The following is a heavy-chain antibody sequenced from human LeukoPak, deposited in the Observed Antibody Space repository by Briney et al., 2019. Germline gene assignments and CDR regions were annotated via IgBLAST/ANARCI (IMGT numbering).Heavy chain of an antibody. CDR1: GFTFSSYA. J-gene: IGHJ4*02. CDR3: ARDHEGYCSGGSCSLFDY. D-gene: IGHD2-15*01. Sequence: PGGSLRLSCAASGFTFSSYAMSWVRQAPGKGLEWVSYVSFSSTTIYYAHSVKGRFTISRDNAKNSLYLQMNSLRAEDTAVYYCARDHEGYCSGGSCSLFDYWGQGTLVTVSS. CDR2: VSFSSTTI. V-gene: IGHV3-48*04.